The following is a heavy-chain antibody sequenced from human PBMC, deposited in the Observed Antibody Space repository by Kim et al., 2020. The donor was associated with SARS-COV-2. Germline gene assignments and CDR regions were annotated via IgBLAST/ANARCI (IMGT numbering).Heavy chain of an antibody. J-gene: IGHJ4*02. D-gene: IGHD4-17*01. CDR3: ARTDGASDPDFDY. Sequence: ADPEKGRLTTSRDNAKNSRYLQMNSLRDEDTAVYYGARTDGASDPDFDYWGQGTLVTVSS. V-gene: IGHV3-48*02.